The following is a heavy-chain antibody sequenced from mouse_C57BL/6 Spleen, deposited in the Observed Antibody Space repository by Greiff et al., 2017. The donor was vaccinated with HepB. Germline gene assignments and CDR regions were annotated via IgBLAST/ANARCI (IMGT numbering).Heavy chain of an antibody. Sequence: VQLQQPGAELVKPGASVKMSCKASGYTFTSYWITWVKQRPGQGLEWIGDIYPGSGSTNYNEKFKSKATLTVDTSSSTASMQLSSLTSEDSAVYYCARSGGWLPYFDYWGQGTTLTVSS. J-gene: IGHJ2*01. CDR1: GYTFTSYW. CDR2: IYPGSGST. CDR3: ARSGGWLPYFDY. D-gene: IGHD2-3*01. V-gene: IGHV1-55*01.